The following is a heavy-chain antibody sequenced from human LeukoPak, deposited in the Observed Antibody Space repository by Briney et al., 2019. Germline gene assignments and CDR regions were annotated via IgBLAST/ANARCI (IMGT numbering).Heavy chain of an antibody. D-gene: IGHD3-22*01. V-gene: IGHV1-18*01. CDR1: GYTFTSYG. Sequence: ASVTVSCTASGYTFTSYGISWVRQAPGQGLEWMGWISAYNGNTNYAHKLQGRVTMTTDTSTSTAYMELRSLRSDDTAVYYCARGRYDSSGYTYYFDYWGQGTLVPVSS. CDR2: ISAYNGNT. CDR3: ARGRYDSSGYTYYFDY. J-gene: IGHJ4*02.